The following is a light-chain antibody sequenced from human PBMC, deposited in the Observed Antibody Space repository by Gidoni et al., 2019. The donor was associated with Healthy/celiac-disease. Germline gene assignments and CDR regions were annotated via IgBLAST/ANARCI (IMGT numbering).Light chain of an antibody. CDR2: DAS. V-gene: IGKV3-11*01. J-gene: IGKJ3*01. Sequence: EIVFTQSPATLSLSPGERATLSCRASQSVSSYLAWYQQKPGQAPRLLIYDASNRATGIPARFSGSGSGTDFTLTISCLEPEDFAVYYCQQRSNWPRTFGPGTKVDIK. CDR3: QQRSNWPRT. CDR1: QSVSSY.